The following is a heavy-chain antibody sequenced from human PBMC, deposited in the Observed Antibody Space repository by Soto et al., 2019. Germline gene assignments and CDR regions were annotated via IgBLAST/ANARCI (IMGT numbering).Heavy chain of an antibody. CDR1: GYSFTSYG. D-gene: IGHD3-3*01. CDR3: ARQPYYDFWSGYYRYYGMDV. Sequence: AESLTISCKVSGYSFTSYGIGWVLQMPGKGLEWMGIIYPGDSDTRYSPSFQGQVTISADKSISTAYLQWSSLKASDTAMYYCARQPYYDFWSGYYRYYGMDVWGQGTTVTVSS. V-gene: IGHV5-51*01. J-gene: IGHJ6*02. CDR2: IYPGDSDT.